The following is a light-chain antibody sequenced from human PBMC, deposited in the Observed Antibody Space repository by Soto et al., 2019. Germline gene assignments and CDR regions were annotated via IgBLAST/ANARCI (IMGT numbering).Light chain of an antibody. J-gene: IGLJ2*01. CDR3: AAWDDRLNVPE. CDR1: SSNIGTYS. V-gene: IGLV1-44*01. CDR2: NTN. Sequence: QSVLTQPPSASGTPGQTVTVYCSGSSSNIGTYSVTWFQQLPGTAPKLLIYNTNQRSSGVPDRFSGSKSGTSASLAISGLQSEDEADYYCAAWDDRLNVPEFGGGTKLTVL.